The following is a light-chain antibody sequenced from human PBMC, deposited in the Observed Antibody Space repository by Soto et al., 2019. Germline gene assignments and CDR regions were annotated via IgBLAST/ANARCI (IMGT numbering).Light chain of an antibody. J-gene: IGLJ1*01. CDR1: TSKIGSNH. CDR2: RDN. V-gene: IGLV1-44*01. CDR3: AAWDDSLNGYYV. Sequence: SLLTQPPSASWTALQMVTISCSGITSKIGSNHVYWYQQLPGAAPKLLIFRDNQRPPGVPDRFSGSKSGTSASLAISGLQSEDEADYYCAAWDDSLNGYYVFGPGTKVTVL.